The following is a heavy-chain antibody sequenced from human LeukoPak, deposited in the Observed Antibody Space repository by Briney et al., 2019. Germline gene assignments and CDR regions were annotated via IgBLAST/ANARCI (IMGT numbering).Heavy chain of an antibody. CDR2: IYSSGST. CDR3: ARELFPQGANCFDP. CDR1: GGSVSNHY. Sequence: SETLSLTCTVPGGSVSNHYWTWIRQPAGKGLEWIGRIYSSGSTNYHPSLKSRVTMSVDTPKNQFSLKLSSVTAADTAVYYCARELFPQGANCFDPWGQGTLVTVSS. V-gene: IGHV4-4*07. J-gene: IGHJ5*02. D-gene: IGHD3-10*02.